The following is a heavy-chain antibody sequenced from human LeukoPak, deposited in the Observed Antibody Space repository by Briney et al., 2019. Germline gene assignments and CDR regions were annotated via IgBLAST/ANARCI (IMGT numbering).Heavy chain of an antibody. CDR2: IYWDDEK. J-gene: IGHJ4*02. V-gene: IGHV2-5*02. CDR3: AHRPGGHTCDY. Sequence: VSGPTLVNPTQTLTLTCTFSGFSLNTNGVSVGWIRQPPGKALEWLALIYWDDEKFYSPSLESRLTITKDTSKNQVVLRMTNMFPVDTAAYYCAHRPGGHTCDYWGQGTLVTVSS. D-gene: IGHD3-16*01. CDR1: GFSLNTNGVS.